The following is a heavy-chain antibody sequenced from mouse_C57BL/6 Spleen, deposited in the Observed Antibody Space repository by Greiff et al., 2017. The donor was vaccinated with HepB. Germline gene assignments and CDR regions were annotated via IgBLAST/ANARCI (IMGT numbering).Heavy chain of an antibody. J-gene: IGHJ2*01. CDR1: GFTFSDYG. V-gene: IGHV5-17*01. CDR3: ARNKLPYFDY. D-gene: IGHD2-1*01. Sequence: EVQLVESGGGLVKPGGSLKLSCAASGFTFSDYGMHWVRQAPEKGLEWVAYISSGSSTIYYADTVKGRFPISRDNAKNTLFLQMTSLRSEDTAMYYCARNKLPYFDYWGQGTTLTVSS. CDR2: ISSGSSTI.